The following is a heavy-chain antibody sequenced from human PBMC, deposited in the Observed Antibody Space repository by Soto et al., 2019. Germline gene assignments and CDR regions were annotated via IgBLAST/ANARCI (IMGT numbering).Heavy chain of an antibody. D-gene: IGHD3-10*01. CDR2: ISGSGGST. V-gene: IGHV3-23*01. Sequence: PGGSLRLSCAASGFTFSSYAMSWVRQAPGKGLEWVSAISGSGGSTYYADSVKGRFTISRDNSKNTLYLQMNSLRAEDTAVYYCAKESLLNVLLWFGGPIDYWGQGTLVTVSS. CDR3: AKESLLNVLLWFGGPIDY. J-gene: IGHJ4*02. CDR1: GFTFSSYA.